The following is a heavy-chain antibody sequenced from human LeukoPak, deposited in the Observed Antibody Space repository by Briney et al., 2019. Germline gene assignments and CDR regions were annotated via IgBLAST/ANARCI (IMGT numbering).Heavy chain of an antibody. CDR1: GFTFSSYG. CDR3: ARIRVDTAMVTYFDY. V-gene: IGHV3-30*02. CDR2: IRYDGSNK. Sequence: PGGSLRLSCAASGFTFSSYGMHWVRQAPGKGLEGVAFIRYDGSNKYYADSVKGRFTISRDNSKNTLYLQMNSLRAEDTAVYYCARIRVDTAMVTYFDYWGQGTLVTVSS. J-gene: IGHJ4*02. D-gene: IGHD5-18*01.